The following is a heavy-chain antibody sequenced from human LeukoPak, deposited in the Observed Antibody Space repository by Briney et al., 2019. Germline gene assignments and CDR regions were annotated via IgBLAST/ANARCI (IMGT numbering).Heavy chain of an antibody. Sequence: PSETLSLTCTVSGGSISSYNWSWIRQPDGKGLEWIGRMCTSGSTNYNPSLKSRVTMSVDTSRNQFSLKLSSVTAADTAVYYCARGYYDILTGYPTDAFDIWGQGTMVTVSS. J-gene: IGHJ3*02. CDR1: GGSISSYN. D-gene: IGHD3-9*01. CDR3: ARGYYDILTGYPTDAFDI. CDR2: MCTSGST. V-gene: IGHV4-4*07.